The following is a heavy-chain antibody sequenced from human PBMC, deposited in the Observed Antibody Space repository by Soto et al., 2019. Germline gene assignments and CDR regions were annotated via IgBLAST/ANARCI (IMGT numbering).Heavy chain of an antibody. CDR2: IQDRGSPI. V-gene: IGHV3-48*03. CDR1: VLTFSREE. Sequence: GGALRLSCEDSVLTFSREEINWVRQAPGKGLEWVAYIQDRGSPIYYGESVKGRFTISRDNAKNTLYLQMSSLTAEDTAVYYCARGYHPGSHFGHWGQGVLVTVYS. CDR3: ARGYHPGSHFGH. J-gene: IGHJ4*02. D-gene: IGHD2-15*01.